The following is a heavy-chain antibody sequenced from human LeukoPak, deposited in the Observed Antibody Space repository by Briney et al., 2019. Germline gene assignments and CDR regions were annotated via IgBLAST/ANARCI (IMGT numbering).Heavy chain of an antibody. V-gene: IGHV4-61*01. CDR3: ARTDYYDSSVIYYYALDI. Sequence: PSETLSLTCTVSGGSISSSSYYWSWVRQPPGKGLEWIAYIDNSGSTNYNPSLRSRVTISIDTSRNQFSLKLSSVTAADTAVYYCARTDYYDSSVIYYYALDIWGQGTMVTVSS. CDR2: IDNSGST. J-gene: IGHJ3*02. CDR1: GGSISSSSYY. D-gene: IGHD3-22*01.